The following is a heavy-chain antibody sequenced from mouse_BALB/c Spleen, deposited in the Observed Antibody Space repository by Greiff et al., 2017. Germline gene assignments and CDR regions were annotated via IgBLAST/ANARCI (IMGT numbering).Heavy chain of an antibody. CDR1: GFSLTSYG. D-gene: IGHD1-1*01. V-gene: IGHV2-9*02. CDR2: IWAGGST. J-gene: IGHJ4*01. Sequence: QVQLQQSGPGLVAPSQSLSITCTVSGFSLTSYGVHWVRQPPGKGLEWLGVIWAGGSTNYNSALMSRLSISKDNSKSQVFLKMNSLQTDDTAMYYCASHYYGSSYERAMDYWGQGTSVTVSS. CDR3: ASHYYGSSYERAMDY.